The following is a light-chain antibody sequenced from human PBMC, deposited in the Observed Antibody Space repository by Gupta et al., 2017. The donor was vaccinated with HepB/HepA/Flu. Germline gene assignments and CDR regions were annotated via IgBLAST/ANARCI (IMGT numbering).Light chain of an antibody. CDR2: LNSDGSH. CDR1: SGHSSYA. J-gene: IGLJ2*01. Sequence: QLVLPQSPSASASLGASVKLTCTLSSGHSSYAIAWHQQQPEKGPRYLMKLNSDGSHSKGDGIPDRFSGSSSGAERYLTISSLQAEDEADYYCQTGGTGSHVVFGGGTKLTVL. V-gene: IGLV4-69*01. CDR3: QTGGTGSHVV.